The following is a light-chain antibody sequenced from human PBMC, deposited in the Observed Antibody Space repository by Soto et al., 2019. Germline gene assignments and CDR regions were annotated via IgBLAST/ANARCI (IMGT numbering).Light chain of an antibody. CDR3: LQSYTSSWT. Sequence: DIQMPQSPSSLSASVGDRVTITCRASQTLGIYLNWYQQRQGKAHKLLIYTATSLQSGVTSRFIGGRSLTDFTLTISSLQPQDFATYYCLQSYTSSWTFGQGTQVEL. J-gene: IGKJ1*01. V-gene: IGKV1-39*01. CDR1: QTLGIY. CDR2: TAT.